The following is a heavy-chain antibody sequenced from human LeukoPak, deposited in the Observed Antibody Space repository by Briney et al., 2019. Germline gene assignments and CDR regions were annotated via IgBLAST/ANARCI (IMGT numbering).Heavy chain of an antibody. CDR1: GFTFDDYA. Sequence: GGSLRLSCAASGFTFDDYAMHWVRQAPGKGLEWVSGISWNSGSIGYADSVKGRFTISRDNAKNSLYLQMNSLRAEDTALYYCAKDIGHGGWLVTFDYWGQGTLVTVSS. J-gene: IGHJ4*02. V-gene: IGHV3-9*01. CDR3: AKDIGHGGWLVTFDY. D-gene: IGHD6-19*01. CDR2: ISWNSGSI.